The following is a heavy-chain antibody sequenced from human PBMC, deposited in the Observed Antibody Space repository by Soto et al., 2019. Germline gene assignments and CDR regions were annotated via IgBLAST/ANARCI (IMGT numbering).Heavy chain of an antibody. V-gene: IGHV1-69*13. Sequence: SVKVSCKASGGTFSSYAISWVRQAPGQGLEWMGGIIPIFGTANYAQKFQGRVTITADESTSTAYMELSSLRSEDTAVYYCARERLGYCSGGSCYWDYYYGMDVWGQGXTVTVSS. CDR2: IIPIFGTA. CDR1: GGTFSSYA. D-gene: IGHD2-15*01. CDR3: ARERLGYCSGGSCYWDYYYGMDV. J-gene: IGHJ6*02.